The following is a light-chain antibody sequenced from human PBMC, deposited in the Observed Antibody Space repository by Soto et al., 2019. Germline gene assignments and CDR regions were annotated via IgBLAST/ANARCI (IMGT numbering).Light chain of an antibody. CDR1: QGIGYT. CDR3: QQRSKWLIS. CDR2: DTS. V-gene: IGKV3D-11*01. Sequence: MRQSVATLSVSPGEGDTRSGRASQGIGYTLAWYQHTPGQTPRLIIYDTSTRATGVPTRFSGSGSGTDFTLTISGLETEEFAVYYCQQRSKWLISFGPRT. J-gene: IGKJ3*01.